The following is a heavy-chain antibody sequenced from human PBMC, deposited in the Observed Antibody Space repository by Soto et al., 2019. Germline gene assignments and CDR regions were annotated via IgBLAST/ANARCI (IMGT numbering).Heavy chain of an antibody. CDR3: AREQWGFDS. CDR2: IYYTGNS. J-gene: IGHJ4*02. Sequence: SETLSLTCSVSGGSITTNCHYWTWIRQHPGQGLEWIAYIYYTGNSYLNPSLKSRLSISVDTSKNQFSLELRSVTAADTAVYYCAREQWGFDSWGQGTLVTVSS. V-gene: IGHV4-31*03. D-gene: IGHD6-19*01. CDR1: GGSITTNCHY.